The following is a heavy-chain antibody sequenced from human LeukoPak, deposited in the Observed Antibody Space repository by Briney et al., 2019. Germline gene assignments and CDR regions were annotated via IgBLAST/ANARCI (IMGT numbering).Heavy chain of an antibody. CDR3: ERDLVDFGFFDH. CDR2: IYYSGST. D-gene: IGHD3/OR15-3a*01. J-gene: IGHJ4*02. Sequence: PSESLSLTCTVSAGSISSYYWSSVRQPPGKGLEWIGYIYYSGSTNYNPSLKSRVTISVDTSKNQFSLKLSSVTAADTAVYYCERDLVDFGFFDHWGQGTRVAVSS. CDR1: AGSISSYY. V-gene: IGHV4-59*01.